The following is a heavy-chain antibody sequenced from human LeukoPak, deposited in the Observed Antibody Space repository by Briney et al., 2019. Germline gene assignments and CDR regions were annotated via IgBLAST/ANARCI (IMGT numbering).Heavy chain of an antibody. CDR3: ASTASHSGSYYFDY. Sequence: SETLSLTCTVSGGSISSYCWSWIRQPPGKGLEWIGYIYDSGSTNYNPSLKSRVTISVDTSKNQFSLKLSSVTAADTAVYYCASTASHSGSYYFDYWGQGTLVTVSS. J-gene: IGHJ4*02. CDR2: IYDSGST. CDR1: GGSISSYC. V-gene: IGHV4-59*12. D-gene: IGHD1-26*01.